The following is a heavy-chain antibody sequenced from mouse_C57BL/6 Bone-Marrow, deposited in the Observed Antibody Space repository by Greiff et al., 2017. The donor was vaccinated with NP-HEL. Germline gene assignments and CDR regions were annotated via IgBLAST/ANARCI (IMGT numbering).Heavy chain of an antibody. CDR2: IRNKANGYTT. J-gene: IGHJ2*01. Sequence: EVKLQESGGGLVQPGGSLSLSCAASGFTFTDYYMSWVRQPPGKALEWLGFIRNKANGYTTEYSASVKGRFTISRDNSQSILYLQMNALRAEDSATYYWARSATTVVPFDYWGQGTTLTVSS. D-gene: IGHD1-1*01. CDR1: GFTFTDYY. V-gene: IGHV7-3*01. CDR3: ARSATTVVPFDY.